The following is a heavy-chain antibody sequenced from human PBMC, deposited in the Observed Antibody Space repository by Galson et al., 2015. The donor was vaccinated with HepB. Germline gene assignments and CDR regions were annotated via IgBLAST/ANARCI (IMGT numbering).Heavy chain of an antibody. CDR3: ARYYNGVGATPLDAFDI. Sequence: SVKVSCKASGYTFTSYYMHWVRQAPGQGLEWMGIINPSGGSTSYAQKFQGRVTMTRDTSTSTVYMELSSLRSEDTAVYYCARYYNGVGATPLDAFDIWGQGTMVTVSS. J-gene: IGHJ3*02. D-gene: IGHD1-26*01. CDR1: GYTFTSYY. CDR2: INPSGGST. V-gene: IGHV1-46*03.